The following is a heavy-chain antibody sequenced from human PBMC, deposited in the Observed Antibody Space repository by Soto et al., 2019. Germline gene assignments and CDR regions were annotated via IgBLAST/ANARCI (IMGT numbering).Heavy chain of an antibody. D-gene: IGHD3-10*01. Sequence: QVQLVQSGAEVKKPGASVKVSCKASGYTFTSYGISWVRQAPGQGLEWMGWISAYNGNTNYAQKLQGRVTMTTDTSTSTDYMELRSLRSDDTAVYYCARDVGYYGSGSYYMRGWFDPWGQGTLVTVSS. CDR2: ISAYNGNT. CDR1: GYTFTSYG. V-gene: IGHV1-18*01. CDR3: ARDVGYYGSGSYYMRGWFDP. J-gene: IGHJ5*02.